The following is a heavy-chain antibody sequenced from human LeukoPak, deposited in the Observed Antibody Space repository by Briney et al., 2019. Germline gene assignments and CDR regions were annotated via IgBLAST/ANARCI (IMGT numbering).Heavy chain of an antibody. J-gene: IGHJ4*02. V-gene: IGHV3-23*01. Sequence: GGSLRLSCAASGFTFSSYAMSWVRQAPGKGLEWVSAISGSGGSTYYADSVKGRFTISRDNSRNTLYLQMNSLRAEDTAVYYCAKGWYGGNSRMYGCFDYWGQGTLVTVSS. D-gene: IGHD4-23*01. CDR2: ISGSGGST. CDR1: GFTFSSYA. CDR3: AKGWYGGNSRMYGCFDY.